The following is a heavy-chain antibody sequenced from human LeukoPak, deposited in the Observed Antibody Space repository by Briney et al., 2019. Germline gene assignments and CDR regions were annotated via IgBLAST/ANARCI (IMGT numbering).Heavy chain of an antibody. Sequence: ASVTVSCTASGNTFTSFHIHWVRQAPGQGLEYMGIIKVYGDTTNYAQRFQGRITMTRDTSTSTVYMELSSLRSEDTAVYYCVREGGYQPLDYWGQGTLVTVSS. CDR1: GNTFTSFH. CDR3: VREGGYQPLDY. J-gene: IGHJ4*02. CDR2: IKVYGDTT. V-gene: IGHV1-46*01. D-gene: IGHD2-2*01.